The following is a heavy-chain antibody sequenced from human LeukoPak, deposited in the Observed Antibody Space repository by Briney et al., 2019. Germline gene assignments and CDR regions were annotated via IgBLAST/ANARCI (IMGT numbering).Heavy chain of an antibody. CDR2: ISAYNGNT. CDR3: ARDSVYCSSTSCYNPIYYYYYGMDV. V-gene: IGHV1-18*01. D-gene: IGHD2-2*01. Sequence: GASVKVSCKASGYTFTSYGISWVRQAPGQGLEWMGWISAYNGNTNYAQKLQGRVTMTTDTSTSTACMELRSLRSDDTAVYYCARDSVYCSSTSCYNPIYYYYYGMDVWGQGTTVTVSS. CDR1: GYTFTSYG. J-gene: IGHJ6*02.